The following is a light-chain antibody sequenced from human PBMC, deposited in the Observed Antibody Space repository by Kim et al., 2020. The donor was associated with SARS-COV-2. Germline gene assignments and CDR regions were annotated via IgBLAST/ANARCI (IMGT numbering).Light chain of an antibody. J-gene: IGLJ2*01. CDR1: NLGDKY. CDR2: HDN. CDR3: QAWDSTTVS. Sequence: SVSPGQTATITCSGDNLGDKYVCWYQQKPGQSPVVVLYHDNKRPSGIAERISGSNSGNTATLTISGTQSVDEADYYCQAWDSTTVSFGGGTQLTVL. V-gene: IGLV3-1*01.